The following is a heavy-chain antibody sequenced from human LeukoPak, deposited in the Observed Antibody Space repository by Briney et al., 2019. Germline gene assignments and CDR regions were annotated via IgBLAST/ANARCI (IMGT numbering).Heavy chain of an antibody. CDR3: ARGPQALYYYDSSGIYYMDV. Sequence: GGSLRLSCAASGFTFSIYWMSWVRQAPGKGLEWVASIKQDGSEKYYVDSVKGRFTISRDNAKNSLYLQMNSLRAEDTAVYYCARGPQALYYYDSSGIYYMDVWGKGTTVTVSS. V-gene: IGHV3-7*01. CDR1: GFTFSIYW. CDR2: IKQDGSEK. D-gene: IGHD3-22*01. J-gene: IGHJ6*03.